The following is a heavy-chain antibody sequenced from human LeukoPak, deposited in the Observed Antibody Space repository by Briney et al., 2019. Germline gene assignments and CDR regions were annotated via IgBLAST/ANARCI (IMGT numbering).Heavy chain of an antibody. D-gene: IGHD3-10*01. CDR3: ARGLWFGELFYGMDV. J-gene: IGHJ6*02. CDR1: GYTFTGYD. V-gene: IGHV1-8*01. CDR2: MNPNSGNT. Sequence: ASVKVSCKASGYTFTGYDINWVRQAPGQGLEWRGWMNPNSGNTGYAQKFQGRVTMTRNTSISTAYMELSSLRSEDTAVYYCARGLWFGELFYGMDVWGQGTTVTVSS.